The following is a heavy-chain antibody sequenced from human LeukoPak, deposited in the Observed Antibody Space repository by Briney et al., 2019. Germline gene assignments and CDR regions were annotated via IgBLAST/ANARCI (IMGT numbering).Heavy chain of an antibody. Sequence: PSETLSPTCTVSGGSISGYYWTWIRQPPGKGLEWIGYIYYSRNTNYNPSLKSRVTISVDTSKNQFSLQLTFVTAADTAIYYCARLRSNSFPDYWGQGTLVTVSS. V-gene: IGHV4-59*01. CDR1: GGSISGYY. CDR3: ARLRSNSFPDY. D-gene: IGHD6-13*01. CDR2: IYYSRNT. J-gene: IGHJ4*02.